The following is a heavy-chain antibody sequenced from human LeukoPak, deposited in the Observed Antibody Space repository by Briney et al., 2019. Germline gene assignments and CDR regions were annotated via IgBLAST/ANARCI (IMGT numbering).Heavy chain of an antibody. CDR1: GFTFDDYT. V-gene: IGHV3-43*01. CDR3: AKASVSSWYGYYMDV. Sequence: GGSLRLSCAASGFTFDDYTMNWVRQPPGKGLEWVSLISWDGGSTYYADFVKGRFTISRDNSKNSLYLQMNSLRTEDTALYYCAKASVSSWYGYYMDVWGKGTTVTVSS. J-gene: IGHJ6*03. CDR2: ISWDGGST. D-gene: IGHD6-13*01.